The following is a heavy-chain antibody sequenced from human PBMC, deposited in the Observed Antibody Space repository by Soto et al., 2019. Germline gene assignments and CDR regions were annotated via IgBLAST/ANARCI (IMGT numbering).Heavy chain of an antibody. CDR1: GFSLSSYGMG. D-gene: IGHD4-17*01. CDR2: IYWDDDK. CDR3: AHAGDYDLLTFDH. V-gene: IGHV2-5*02. J-gene: IGHJ4*02. Sequence: QITLKESGPTLVRPAQTLTLTCRFSGFSLSSYGMGVAWIRQPPGKALEWLALIYWDDDKRYSPSLKDRLAISKDTSSNQVVLTITNMDPGDTATYFCAHAGDYDLLTFDHWGPGTLVTVSS.